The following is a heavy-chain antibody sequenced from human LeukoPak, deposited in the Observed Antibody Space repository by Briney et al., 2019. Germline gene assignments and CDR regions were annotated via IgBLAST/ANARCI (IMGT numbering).Heavy chain of an antibody. CDR3: ARVRTYYYGSGSYYDLNFDY. CDR2: IYYSGST. Sequence: SDTLSLTCTVSGGSISSGGYYWRWIRQHPGKGLEWIGYIYYSGSTYYNPSLKSRVTISVDKSKNQFSLKLSSVTAADTAVYYCARVRTYYYGSGSYYDLNFDYWGQGTLVTVSS. V-gene: IGHV4-31*03. CDR1: GGSISSGGYY. J-gene: IGHJ4*02. D-gene: IGHD3-10*01.